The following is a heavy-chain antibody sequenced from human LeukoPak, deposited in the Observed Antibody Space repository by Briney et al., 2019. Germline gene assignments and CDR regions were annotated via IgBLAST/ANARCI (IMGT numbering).Heavy chain of an antibody. J-gene: IGHJ6*02. D-gene: IGHD3-10*01. V-gene: IGHV4-38-2*02. Sequence: SETLSLTCTVSGYSISTGYYWGWIRQPPGKGLEWIGSIYHSGTTYYEPSLKSRVTISVNTSKNQFSLKLTSVTAADTAVYFCARDLWFGELLDYYYYGMDVWGQGTTVTVSS. CDR3: ARDLWFGELLDYYYYGMDV. CDR1: GYSISTGYY. CDR2: IYHSGTT.